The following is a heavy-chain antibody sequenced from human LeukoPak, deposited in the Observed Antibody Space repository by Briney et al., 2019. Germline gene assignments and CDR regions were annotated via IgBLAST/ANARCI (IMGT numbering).Heavy chain of an antibody. CDR3: ARGPEAGTRYYGMDV. V-gene: IGHV4-31*03. CDR1: GGSISSGGYH. CDR2: IYDSGST. Sequence: SETLSLTCTVSGGSISSGGYHWNWIRQHPGKGLEWIGYIYDSGSTYYNPSLKSRVTISVDTSKNQFSLKLSSVTAADTAVYYCARGPEAGTRYYGMDVWGQGTTVTVSS. J-gene: IGHJ6*02. D-gene: IGHD6-13*01.